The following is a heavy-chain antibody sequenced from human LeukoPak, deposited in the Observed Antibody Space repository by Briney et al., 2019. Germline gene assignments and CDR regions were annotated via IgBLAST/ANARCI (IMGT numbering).Heavy chain of an antibody. J-gene: IGHJ6*03. V-gene: IGHV4-59*11. CDR1: GGSISSHY. CDR3: ARAWNDYGDYEYYYYMDV. CDR2: IYYSGST. Sequence: PSETLSLTCTVSGGSISSHYWSWIRQPPGKGLEWIGYIYYSGSTNYNPSLKSRVTISVDTSKNQFSLKLSSVTAADTAVYYCARAWNDYGDYEYYYYMDVWGKGTTVTVS. D-gene: IGHD4-17*01.